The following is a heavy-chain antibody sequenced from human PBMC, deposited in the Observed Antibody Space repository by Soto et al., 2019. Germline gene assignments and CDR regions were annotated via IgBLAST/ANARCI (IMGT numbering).Heavy chain of an antibody. J-gene: IGHJ4*02. D-gene: IGHD2-2*01. CDR3: ATAARPGTQLVVPPATSDYFDF. CDR1: GGSFSTYS. Sequence: SETLSLTCAVYGGSFSTYSWTWIRQPPGKGLEWIGETNHRGSTKYNPALRSRVNISPDTSKNQFSLKLSSVTAADTAVYFCATAARPGTQLVVPPATSDYFDFWGQGTLVTVSS. CDR2: TNHRGST. V-gene: IGHV4-34*01.